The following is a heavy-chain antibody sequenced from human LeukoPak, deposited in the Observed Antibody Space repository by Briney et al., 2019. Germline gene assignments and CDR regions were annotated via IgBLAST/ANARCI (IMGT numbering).Heavy chain of an antibody. J-gene: IGHJ4*02. CDR1: GYTFTSYG. D-gene: IGHD5-18*01. CDR2: ISAYNGNT. Sequence: GASVKVSCKASGYTFTSYGISWVRQAPGQGLEWMGWISAYNGNTNYAQKLQGRVTMTTDTSTGTAYMELRSLRSDDTAVYYCARVVVGGYSYGYGLDYWGQGTLVTVSS. CDR3: ARVVVGGYSYGYGLDY. V-gene: IGHV1-18*01.